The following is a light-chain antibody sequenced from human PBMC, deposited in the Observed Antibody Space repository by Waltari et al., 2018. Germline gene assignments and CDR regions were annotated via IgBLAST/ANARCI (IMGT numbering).Light chain of an antibody. V-gene: IGLV3-21*03. Sequence: SYVLTQPPSVSVAPGKTASITCGGNNIGSKSVHWYQQKPGQAPVLVIFHNGDRPPGIPERFSGSNSGDTATLTITRVEAGGEADYYCQVWDSVTDHFVFGTGTKINVL. CDR2: HNG. CDR1: NIGSKS. J-gene: IGLJ1*01. CDR3: QVWDSVTDHFV.